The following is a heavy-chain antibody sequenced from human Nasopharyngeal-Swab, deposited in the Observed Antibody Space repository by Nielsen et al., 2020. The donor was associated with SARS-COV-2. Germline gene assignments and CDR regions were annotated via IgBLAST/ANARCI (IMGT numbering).Heavy chain of an antibody. CDR3: ASRRFEYSSDLSRAFDI. V-gene: IGHV5-10-1*01. J-gene: IGHJ3*02. D-gene: IGHD6-6*01. CDR2: IDPSDSYT. Sequence: VRQMPGKGLEWMGRIDPSDSYTNYSPSFQGHVTISADKSISTAYLQWSSLKASDTAMYYCASRRFEYSSDLSRAFDIWGQGTMVTVSS.